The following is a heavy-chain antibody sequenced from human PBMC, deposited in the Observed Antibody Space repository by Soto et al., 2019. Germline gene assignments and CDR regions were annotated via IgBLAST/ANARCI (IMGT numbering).Heavy chain of an antibody. J-gene: IGHJ5*02. Sequence: EVQLLESGGGLVQPGGSLRLSCAASGFTFSSYAMSWVRQAPGKGLEWVSAISGSGGSTYYADSVKGRFTISRDNSKNTLYLQMNSLRAEDTAVYYCAIAGVVGDTGPSFDPWGQGTLVTVSS. V-gene: IGHV3-23*01. CDR2: ISGSGGST. D-gene: IGHD1-26*01. CDR3: AIAGVVGDTGPSFDP. CDR1: GFTFSSYA.